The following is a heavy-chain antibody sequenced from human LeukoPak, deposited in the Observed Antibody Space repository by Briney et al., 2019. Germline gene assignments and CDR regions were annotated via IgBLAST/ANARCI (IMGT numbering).Heavy chain of an antibody. D-gene: IGHD2-2*01. V-gene: IGHV3-23*01. Sequence: PGGSLRLSCAASGFTFSHHGMNWVRQAPGKGLEWVSGVGPSGARTYYADSVKGRFTVSRDNSKNTLYLQMNSLRAEDTAIYYCAVSPKVVEVWGKGTTVTVSS. CDR3: AVSPKVVEV. J-gene: IGHJ6*04. CDR1: GFTFSHHG. CDR2: VGPSGART.